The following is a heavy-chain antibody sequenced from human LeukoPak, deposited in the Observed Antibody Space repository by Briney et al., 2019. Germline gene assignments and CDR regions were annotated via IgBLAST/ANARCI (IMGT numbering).Heavy chain of an antibody. CDR1: GFTFRNYW. CDR3: ASLKGQNY. V-gene: IGHV3-7*01. CDR2: TKEDGNER. Sequence: GGSLRLSCAASGFTFRNYWMTWVRQAPGKGLEWVANTKEDGNERKYLDSVKGRFTISRDNAKNSLYLQMSSLRVEDTAVYYCASLKGQNYWGQGTLVTVSS. J-gene: IGHJ4*02.